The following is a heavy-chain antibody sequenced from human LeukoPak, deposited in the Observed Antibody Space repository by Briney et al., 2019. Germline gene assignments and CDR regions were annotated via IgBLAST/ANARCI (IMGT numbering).Heavy chain of an antibody. Sequence: PGGSLRLSCAASGFTFSSYSVNWVRQAPGKGLEWVSSISSSSSYIYYADSVKGRFTISRDNAKNSLYLQMNSLRAEDTAVYYRAREGCSGGSCYSDYRGQGTLVTVSS. CDR1: GFTFSSYS. CDR2: ISSSSSYI. V-gene: IGHV3-21*01. J-gene: IGHJ4*02. D-gene: IGHD2-15*01. CDR3: AREGCSGGSCYSDY.